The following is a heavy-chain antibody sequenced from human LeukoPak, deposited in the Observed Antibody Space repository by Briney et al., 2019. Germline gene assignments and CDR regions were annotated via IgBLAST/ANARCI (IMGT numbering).Heavy chain of an antibody. D-gene: IGHD2-15*01. J-gene: IGHJ4*02. CDR1: GGSISSGGYY. V-gene: IGHV4-31*03. Sequence: SETLSLTCTVSGGSISSGGYYWGWIRQPPGKGLEWIGCIYYSGSTYYNPSLKSRVTISVDTSKNQFSLKLSSVPAADTAVYYCARESHCSGGSCYPGGFDYWGQGNLVTASS. CDR3: ARESHCSGGSCYPGGFDY. CDR2: IYYSGST.